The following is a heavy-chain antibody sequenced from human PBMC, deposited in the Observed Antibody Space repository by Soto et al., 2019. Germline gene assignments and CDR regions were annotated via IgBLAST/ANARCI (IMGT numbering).Heavy chain of an antibody. D-gene: IGHD3-16*01. CDR1: GYTFSNYA. V-gene: IGHV1-18*04. J-gene: IGHJ6*02. CDR3: ARSELARGEVWYYGMVV. CDR2: ISSYNSYNGDT. Sequence: QVQLVQSGADLKKPGASVQVSCKTSGYTFSNYAINWVRQAPGKGLEWRGWISSYNSYNGDTKDARMLQDKLTMTLDTSTVTAYMALRSLTSDETSVYYCARSELARGEVWYYGMVVWGQGTTVTVSS.